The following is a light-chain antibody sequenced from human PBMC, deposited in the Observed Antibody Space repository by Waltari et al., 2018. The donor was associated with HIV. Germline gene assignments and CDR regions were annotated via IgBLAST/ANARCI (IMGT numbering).Light chain of an antibody. V-gene: IGKV4-1*01. CDR2: WAS. CDR1: QSVLYSSNNKNY. J-gene: IGKJ3*01. CDR3: QQYYSTLFT. Sequence: DIVMTQSPDSLAVSLGERATINCKSSQSVLYSSNNKNYVAWYQQKPGQPPKLLIYWASTRESGVPDRFSGSGSGTDFTLTISSLQAEDVAVYYCQQYYSTLFTFGPGTKVDIK.